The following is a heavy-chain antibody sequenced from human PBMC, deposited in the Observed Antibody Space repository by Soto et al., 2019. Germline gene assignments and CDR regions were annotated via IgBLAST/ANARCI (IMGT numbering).Heavy chain of an antibody. V-gene: IGHV1-69*13. J-gene: IGHJ6*02. Sequence: SVKVSCKASGGTFSSYAISWVRQAPGHGLEWMGGIIPIFGTANYAQKFQGRVTITADESTSTAYMEQSSLRSEDTAVYYCARGSDILATNPKYYYYYGMDVGGQGTTVTVSS. CDR3: ARGSDILATNPKYYYYYGMDV. D-gene: IGHD5-12*01. CDR1: GGTFSSYA. CDR2: IIPIFGTA.